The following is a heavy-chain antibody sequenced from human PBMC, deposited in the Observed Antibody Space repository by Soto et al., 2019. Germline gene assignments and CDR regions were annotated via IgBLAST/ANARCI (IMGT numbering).Heavy chain of an antibody. CDR3: AKSIVAVAGPIDY. D-gene: IGHD6-19*01. J-gene: IGHJ4*02. CDR1: GFTFSAYA. Sequence: EVQLLESGGGLVQPGGSLRLSCAASGFTFSAYAMSWVRQAPGKGLEWVSTISGSGDSTNYADSVKGRFTISRDNSKNTLYLQMNTLRAEDTAVYYCAKSIVAVAGPIDYWGQGTLVTVSS. V-gene: IGHV3-23*01. CDR2: ISGSGDST.